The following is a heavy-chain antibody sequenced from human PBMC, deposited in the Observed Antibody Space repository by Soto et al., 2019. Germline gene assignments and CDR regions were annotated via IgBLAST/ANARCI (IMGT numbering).Heavy chain of an antibody. Sequence: SEAQSLTCDVYGGSFSSYYWNWIRQPPGKGLEWLGEINHSGSTNYNPSLESRVTISLDTSRTQFSLKLTSVTAADTAVYYCARGEGRLVGTWFDPWGQGTLVAVSS. D-gene: IGHD1-7*01. V-gene: IGHV4-34*01. CDR3: ARGEGRLVGTWFDP. J-gene: IGHJ5*02. CDR1: GGSFSSYY. CDR2: INHSGST.